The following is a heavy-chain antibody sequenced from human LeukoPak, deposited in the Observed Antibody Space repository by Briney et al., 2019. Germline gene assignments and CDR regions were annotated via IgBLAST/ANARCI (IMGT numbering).Heavy chain of an antibody. D-gene: IGHD1-26*01. Sequence: GGSLRLSCAVSGFTFSSYSMNWVRQAPGKGLEWFSYISSSSSIIYYEDSVKGRFTISRDNAKNSLFLQMNSLRAEDTAVYYCARTSGSDYGFFDYWGQGTLVTVSS. CDR1: GFTFSSYS. V-gene: IGHV3-48*04. CDR2: ISSSSSII. CDR3: ARTSGSDYGFFDY. J-gene: IGHJ4*02.